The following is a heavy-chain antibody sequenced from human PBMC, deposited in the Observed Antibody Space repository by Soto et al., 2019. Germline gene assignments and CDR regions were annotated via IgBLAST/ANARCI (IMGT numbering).Heavy chain of an antibody. J-gene: IGHJ6*02. CDR1: GGSISSGGYY. V-gene: IGHV4-31*03. D-gene: IGHD2-2*02. Sequence: SETLSLTCTVSGGSISSGGYYWSWIRQHPGKGLEWIGYIYYSGSTYYNPSLKSRVTISVDTSKNQFSLKLSSVTAADTAVYYCASAPGYCSSTSCYTPYYYYGMDVWGQGTTVTVS. CDR3: ASAPGYCSSTSCYTPYYYYGMDV. CDR2: IYYSGST.